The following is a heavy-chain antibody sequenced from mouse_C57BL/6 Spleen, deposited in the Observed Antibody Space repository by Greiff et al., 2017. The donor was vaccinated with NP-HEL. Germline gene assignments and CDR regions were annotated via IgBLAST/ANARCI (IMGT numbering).Heavy chain of an antibody. Sequence: EVKLMESGEGLVKPGGSLKLSCAASGFTFSSYAMSWVRQTPEKRLEWVAYISSGGDYIYYADTVKGRFTISRDNARNTLYLQMSSLKSEDTAMYYCTRDDYDGSSYYFDYWGQGTTLTVSS. D-gene: IGHD1-1*01. CDR2: ISSGGDYI. CDR3: TRDDYDGSSYYFDY. J-gene: IGHJ2*01. CDR1: GFTFSSYA. V-gene: IGHV5-9-1*02.